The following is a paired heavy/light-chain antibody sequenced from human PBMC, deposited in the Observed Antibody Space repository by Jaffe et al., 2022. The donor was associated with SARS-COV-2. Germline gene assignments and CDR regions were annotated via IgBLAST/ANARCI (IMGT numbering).Light chain of an antibody. J-gene: IGLJ3*02. CDR1: AGAVTGDYY. V-gene: IGLV7-43*01. CDR3: VLYHGYAWV. Sequence: QTVVTQEPSLTVSPGGTVTLTCASSAGAVTGDYYPNWFQQKPGQVPRALIYTTSNRYSWTPARFSGSLLGGKAALTLSGVQPDDEADYYCVLYHGYAWVFGGGTKLTVL. CDR2: TTS.
Heavy chain of an antibody. V-gene: IGHV3-30*04. Sequence: QVQLVESGGGVVQPGRSLRLSCAASGFTFSSYAMHWVRQAPGKGLEWVAVISYEGSDKRYADSVQGRFTISRDNSKNTIFLQMNSLRDEDTALYYCARGGIQVSVFDYWGQGTLVTVSS. D-gene: IGHD5-18*01. CDR1: GFTFSSYA. J-gene: IGHJ4*02. CDR2: ISYEGSDK. CDR3: ARGGIQVSVFDY.